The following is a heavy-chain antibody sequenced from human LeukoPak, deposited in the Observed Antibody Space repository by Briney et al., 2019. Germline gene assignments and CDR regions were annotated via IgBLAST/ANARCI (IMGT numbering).Heavy chain of an antibody. V-gene: IGHV3-20*04. J-gene: IGHJ4*02. CDR1: GFTLVDYG. D-gene: IGHD3-3*02. CDR3: ARDRLGPSFSVSHFDL. CDR2: INYNGAIT. Sequence: GGSLRLSCATSGFTLVDYGLSWVRRAPGKGLEWLCAINYNGAITDYADSVKGRFTISRDNAENSLYLRTDSLRAEDTALYYCARDRLGPSFSVSHFDLWGQGALVTVSS.